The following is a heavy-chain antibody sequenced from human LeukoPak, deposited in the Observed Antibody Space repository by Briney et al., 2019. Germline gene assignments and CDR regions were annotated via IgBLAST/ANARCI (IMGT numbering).Heavy chain of an antibody. CDR2: IYYSGST. CDR3: ARHGLLWFGELNNWFDP. D-gene: IGHD3-10*01. J-gene: IGHJ5*02. CDR1: GGSISSSSYY. V-gene: IGHV4-61*05. Sequence: SETLSLTCTVSGGSISSSSYYWGWIRQPPGKGLEWIGYIYYSGSTNYNPSLKSRVTISVDTSKNQFSLKLSSVTAADTAVYYCARHGLLWFGELNNWFDPWGQGTLVTVSS.